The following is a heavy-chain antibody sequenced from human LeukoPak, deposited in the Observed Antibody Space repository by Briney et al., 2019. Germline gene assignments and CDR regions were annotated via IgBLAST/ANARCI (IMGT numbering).Heavy chain of an antibody. CDR3: ARQGSGYSPTYYYYMDV. J-gene: IGHJ6*03. CDR1: GYTFTSHW. D-gene: IGHD5-18*01. CDR2: IFPGDSDT. V-gene: IGHV5-51*01. Sequence: GESLKISCKTSGYTFTSHWIGWVRQMPGKGLEWMGIIFPGDSDTRYSPSFQGQVTISADKSISTAYLQWSSLKASDTAMYYCARQGSGYSPTYYYYMDVWGKGTTVTISS.